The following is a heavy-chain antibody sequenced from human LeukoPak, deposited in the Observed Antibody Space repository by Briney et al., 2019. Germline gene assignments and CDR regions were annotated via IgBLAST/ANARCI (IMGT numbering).Heavy chain of an antibody. CDR2: ISVYNGNT. V-gene: IGHV1-18*01. CDR3: ARDRERYSYGPVKPVDY. D-gene: IGHD5-18*01. Sequence: ASVKVSCKASGYTFTSYGISWVRQAPGQGLEWMGWISVYNGNTNYAQKLQGRVTMTTDTSTSTAYMELRSQRSDDTAVYYCARDRERYSYGPVKPVDYWGQGTLVTVSS. CDR1: GYTFTSYG. J-gene: IGHJ4*02.